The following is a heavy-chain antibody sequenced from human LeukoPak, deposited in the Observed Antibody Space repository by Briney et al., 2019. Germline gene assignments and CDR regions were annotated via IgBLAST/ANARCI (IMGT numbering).Heavy chain of an antibody. Sequence: SETLSLTCTVSGGSISSSSYYWGWIRQPPGKGLEWIGSIYYSGSTYYNPSLKSRVTISVDTSKNQFSLKLSSVTAADTAVHYCARHIPSDDILTGLDYWGQGTLVTVSS. J-gene: IGHJ4*02. V-gene: IGHV4-39*01. CDR2: IYYSGST. CDR3: ARHIPSDDILTGLDY. D-gene: IGHD3-9*01. CDR1: GGSISSSSYY.